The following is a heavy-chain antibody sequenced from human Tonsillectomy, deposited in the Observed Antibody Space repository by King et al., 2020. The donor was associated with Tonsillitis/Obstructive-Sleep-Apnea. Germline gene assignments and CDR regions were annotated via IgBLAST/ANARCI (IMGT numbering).Heavy chain of an antibody. V-gene: IGHV3-30*04. CDR1: GFTFSSYA. D-gene: IGHD5-18*01. CDR3: ARGETAMATNWFDP. Sequence: GQLVQSGGGVVQPGRSLRLSCAASGFTFSSYAMHWVRQAPGKGLEWVTVMSYDGNNKYYADSVKGRFTISRDNSKNTLYLQMNSLRAEDTAVYYCARGETAMATNWFDPWGQGTLFTVSS. CDR2: MSYDGNNK. J-gene: IGHJ5*02.